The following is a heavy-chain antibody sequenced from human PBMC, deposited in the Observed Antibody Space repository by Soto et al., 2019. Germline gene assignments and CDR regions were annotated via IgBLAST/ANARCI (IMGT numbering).Heavy chain of an antibody. J-gene: IGHJ4*02. CDR1: GFTFSDYY. CDR3: AREFEYYDFWSGYFIDY. CDR2: ISSSGSTI. D-gene: IGHD3-3*01. V-gene: IGHV3-11*01. Sequence: GGSLRLSCAASGFTFSDYYMSWIRQAPGKGLEWVSYISSSGSTIYYADSVKGQFTISRDNAKNSLYLQMNSLRAEDTAVYYCAREFEYYDFWSGYFIDYWGQGTLVTVSS.